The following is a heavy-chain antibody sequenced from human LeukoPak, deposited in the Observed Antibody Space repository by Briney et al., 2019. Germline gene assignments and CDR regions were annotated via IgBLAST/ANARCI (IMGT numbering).Heavy chain of an antibody. CDR2: IYYSGST. D-gene: IGHD6-19*01. V-gene: IGHV4-59*01. Sequence: SETLSLTCTVSGGSISSYYWSWIRQPPGKGLEWIGYIYYSGSTNYNPSLKSRVTISVDTSRNQFSLKLSSVTAADTAVYYCARGREQWPNYYYGMDVWGQGTTVTVSS. CDR1: GGSISSYY. J-gene: IGHJ6*02. CDR3: ARGREQWPNYYYGMDV.